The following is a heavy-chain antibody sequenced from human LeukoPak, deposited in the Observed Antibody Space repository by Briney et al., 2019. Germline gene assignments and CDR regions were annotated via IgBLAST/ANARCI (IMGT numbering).Heavy chain of an antibody. CDR2: ISSSSSYI. Sequence: PGGSLRLSCAASGFTFSSYSMNWVRQAPGKGLEWVSSISSSSSYIYYADSAKGRFTISRDNAKNSLYLQMNSLRAEDTAVYYCARDRRGKYDFWSGYLVDLDYWGQGTLVTVSS. V-gene: IGHV3-21*01. J-gene: IGHJ4*02. CDR1: GFTFSSYS. CDR3: ARDRRGKYDFWSGYLVDLDY. D-gene: IGHD3-3*01.